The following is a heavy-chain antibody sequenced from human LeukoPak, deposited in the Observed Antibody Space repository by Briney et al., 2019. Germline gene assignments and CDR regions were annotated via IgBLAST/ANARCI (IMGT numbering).Heavy chain of an antibody. CDR2: IIPIFGTA. V-gene: IGHV1-69*05. CDR1: GYTFTSYG. J-gene: IGHJ4*02. Sequence: SVKVSCKASGYTFTSYGISWVRQAPGQGLEWMGGIIPIFGTANYAQKFQGRVTITTDESTSTAYMELSSLRSEDTAVYYCAREGQAQIDYWGQGTLVTVSS. CDR3: AREGQAQIDY.